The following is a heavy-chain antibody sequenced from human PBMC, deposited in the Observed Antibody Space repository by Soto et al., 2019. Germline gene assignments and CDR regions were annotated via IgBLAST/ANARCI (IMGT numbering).Heavy chain of an antibody. CDR2: ISSSSSYI. J-gene: IGHJ4*02. CDR1: GFTFSSYS. D-gene: IGHD6-13*01. Sequence: GGSLRLSCAASGFTFSSYSMNWVRQAPGKGLEWVSSISSSSSYIYYADSVKGRFTISRDNAKNSLYLQMNSLRAEDTAVYYCARSAAAGTDLDYWGQGTLVTVSS. V-gene: IGHV3-21*01. CDR3: ARSAAAGTDLDY.